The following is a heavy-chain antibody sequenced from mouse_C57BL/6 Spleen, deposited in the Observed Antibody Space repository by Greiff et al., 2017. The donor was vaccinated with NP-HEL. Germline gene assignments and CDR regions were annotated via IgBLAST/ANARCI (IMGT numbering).Heavy chain of an antibody. CDR3: ARVYYYGSRMVYYAMDY. D-gene: IGHD1-1*01. Sequence: VKLQQPGAELVKPGASVKLSCKASGYTFTSYWMHWVKQRPGRGLEWIGRIDPNSGGTKYNEKFKSKATLTVDKPSSTAYMQLSSLTSEDSAVYYCARVYYYGSRMVYYAMDYWGQGTSVTVSS. J-gene: IGHJ4*01. CDR1: GYTFTSYW. V-gene: IGHV1-72*01. CDR2: IDPNSGGT.